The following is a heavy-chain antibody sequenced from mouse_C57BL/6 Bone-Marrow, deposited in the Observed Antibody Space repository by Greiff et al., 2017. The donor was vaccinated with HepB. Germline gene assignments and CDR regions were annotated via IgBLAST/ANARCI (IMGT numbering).Heavy chain of an antibody. CDR2: ISSGGSYT. D-gene: IGHD1-1*01. V-gene: IGHV5-6*01. J-gene: IGHJ2*01. CDR1: GFTFSSYG. CDR3: ARQVLPYFDY. Sequence: EVHLVESGGDLVKPGGSLKLSCAASGFTFSSYGMSWVRQTPDTRLEWVATISSGGSYTYYPDSVKGRFTISRDNAKNTLYLQMSSLKSEDTAMYYCARQVLPYFDYWGQGTTLTGSS.